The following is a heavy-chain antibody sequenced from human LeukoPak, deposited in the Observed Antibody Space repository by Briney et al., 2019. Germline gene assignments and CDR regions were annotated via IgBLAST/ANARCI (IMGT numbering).Heavy chain of an antibody. V-gene: IGHV3-48*02. CDR2: INSISGEI. CDR1: GFTFSYYS. J-gene: IGHJ4*02. CDR3: ARDHGYAFDY. Sequence: GGSLRLSCVAFGFTFSYYSMNWVRQAPGKGLEWVSYINSISGEIWYADSVKGRFTISRDDAKNSLYLQMNSLRDEDTAVYYCARDHGYAFDYWGQGTLVTVSS. D-gene: IGHD5-12*01.